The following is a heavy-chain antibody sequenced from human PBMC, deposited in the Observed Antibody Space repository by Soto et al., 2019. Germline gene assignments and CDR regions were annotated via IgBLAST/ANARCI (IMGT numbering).Heavy chain of an antibody. J-gene: IGHJ6*02. CDR3: AKGGSDYRYYYYYYGMDV. Sequence: SEHQSLTCAVYGGSFSGYYGSWLRQPPGKGLEWIGEINHSGSTNYNPSLKSRVTISVDTSKNQFSLKLSSVTAADTAVYYCAKGGSDYRYYYYYYGMDVWGQGTTVTVSS. V-gene: IGHV4-34*01. CDR1: GGSFSGYY. D-gene: IGHD4-4*01. CDR2: INHSGST.